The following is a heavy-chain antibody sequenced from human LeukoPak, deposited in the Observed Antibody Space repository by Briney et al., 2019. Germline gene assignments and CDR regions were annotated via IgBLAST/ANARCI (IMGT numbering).Heavy chain of an antibody. J-gene: IGHJ4*02. D-gene: IGHD6-19*01. CDR1: GGSFSGYY. CDR3: ARGAASGWYFDY. V-gene: IGHV4-34*01. Sequence: PSETLSLTCGVYGGSFSGYYWSWIRQPPGKGLEWIGEINHSGSTNYNPSLKSRVTISVDTSKNQFSLKLSSVTAADTAVYYCARGAASGWYFDYWGQGTLVTVSS. CDR2: INHSGST.